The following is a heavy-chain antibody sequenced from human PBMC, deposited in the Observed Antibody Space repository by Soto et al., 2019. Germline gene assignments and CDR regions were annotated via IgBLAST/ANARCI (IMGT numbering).Heavy chain of an antibody. CDR1: GFTVSSNY. J-gene: IGHJ4*02. Sequence: EVQLVESGGGLVQPGASLRLSCAASGFTVSSNYMSWVRQAPGKGLEWVSLIYSGGTTDYADSVKSRFTISRDNSKNTLYLQMNSLRAEDTAVYYCAARNIVAPYWGQGTLVTVSS. CDR3: AARNIVAPY. D-gene: IGHD5-12*01. V-gene: IGHV3-66*01. CDR2: IYSGGTT.